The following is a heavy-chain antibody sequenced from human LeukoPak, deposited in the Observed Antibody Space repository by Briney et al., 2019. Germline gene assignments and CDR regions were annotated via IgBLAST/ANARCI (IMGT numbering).Heavy chain of an antibody. V-gene: IGHV1-46*01. CDR1: GYTFTSYY. Sequence: GASVTVSCKASGYTFTSYYMHWVRQAPGQGREWMGIINPSGGSTSYAQKFQGRVTMTRDTSTSTVYMELSSLRSEDTAVYYCARDRVYDYVWGSYRSLPDYWGQGTLVTVSS. CDR2: INPSGGST. D-gene: IGHD3-16*02. CDR3: ARDRVYDYVWGSYRSLPDY. J-gene: IGHJ4*02.